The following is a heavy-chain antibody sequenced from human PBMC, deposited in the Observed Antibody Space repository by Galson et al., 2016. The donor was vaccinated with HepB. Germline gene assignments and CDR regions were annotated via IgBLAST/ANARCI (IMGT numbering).Heavy chain of an antibody. CDR3: VKDSTRHIGGGDLDY. CDR1: GFTFDNFA. J-gene: IGHJ4*02. V-gene: IGHV3-9*01. D-gene: IGHD2-21*01. Sequence: SLRLSCAASGFTFDNFAMHWVRHRPGKGLEWVSSINSNGDTVAYADSVKGRFTISRDNAEKSVYLRLDSLTLEDTALFYCVKDSTRHIGGGDLDYWALGPLVIVSS. CDR2: INSNGDTV.